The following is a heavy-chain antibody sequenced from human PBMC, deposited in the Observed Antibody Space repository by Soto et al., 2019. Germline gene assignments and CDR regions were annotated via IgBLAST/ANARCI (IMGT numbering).Heavy chain of an antibody. Sequence: QLVESGEGLVQPGGSLRLSCEASGFTFSGYWMRWVRQAPGKGLEWVADIKHDGSVQYYVDAVKGRLTISRDNAKKQLYLQMNGLRAADTALYYCARAPYSNAWYRFDLWGQGTLVTVSS. D-gene: IGHD4-4*01. CDR3: ARAPYSNAWYRFDL. CDR2: IKHDGSVQ. V-gene: IGHV3-7*03. J-gene: IGHJ4*02. CDR1: GFTFSGYW.